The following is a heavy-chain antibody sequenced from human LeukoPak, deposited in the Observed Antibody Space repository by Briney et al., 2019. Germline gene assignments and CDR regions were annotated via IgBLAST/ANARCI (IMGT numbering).Heavy chain of an antibody. Sequence: SVKVSCKASGGTFRSFAISWVRQAPGQGLEWMGGIIPIFRTANYAQKFQGRVTITADESTSTAYMELSSPRSEDTAVYYCARALRYYSDSSGYAFDYWGQGTLVTVSS. CDR2: IIPIFRTA. D-gene: IGHD3-22*01. CDR3: ARALRYYSDSSGYAFDY. J-gene: IGHJ4*02. V-gene: IGHV1-69*01. CDR1: GGTFRSFA.